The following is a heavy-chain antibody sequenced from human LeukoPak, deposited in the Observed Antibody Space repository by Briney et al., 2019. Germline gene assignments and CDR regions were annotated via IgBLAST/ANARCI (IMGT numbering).Heavy chain of an antibody. Sequence: SGPTLVNPTQTLTLTCTFSGFSLSTSGVGVGWIRQPPGKALEWLALIYWDDDKRYSPSLKSRLTITQDTSKNQAVITIPNIDPVDTATKYWGHRGAPESTFDYWGQGTLVTVSS. CDR2: IYWDDDK. D-gene: IGHD3-16*01. CDR3: GHRGAPESTFDY. CDR1: GFSLSTSGVG. V-gene: IGHV2-5*02. J-gene: IGHJ4*02.